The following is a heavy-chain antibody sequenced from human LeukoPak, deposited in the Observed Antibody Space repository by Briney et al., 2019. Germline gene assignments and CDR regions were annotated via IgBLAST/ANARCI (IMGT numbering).Heavy chain of an antibody. J-gene: IGHJ2*01. V-gene: IGHV3-23*01. Sequence: PGGSLRLSCVASGFTFSAYSMTWVRQAPGKGLDWVSSISVSGGGTYYADSVRGRFTISRDNSKNTLYLHMNSLRAEDTAVYYCARDQSHYDILTGYWYFDLWGRGTLVTVSS. D-gene: IGHD3-9*01. CDR2: ISVSGGGT. CDR3: ARDQSHYDILTGYWYFDL. CDR1: GFTFSAYS.